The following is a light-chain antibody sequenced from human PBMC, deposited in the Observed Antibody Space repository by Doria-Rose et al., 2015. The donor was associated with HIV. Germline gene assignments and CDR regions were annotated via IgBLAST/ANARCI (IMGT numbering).Light chain of an antibody. V-gene: IGKV3-20*01. Sequence: TQSPGTLSLSPGERATLSCRASQSFSSTYLAWYQQKPDQAPSLLIYDGSTRATGIPDRFSASGSGTDFTLTIIRLEPEDFALYYCDQYGTSWTFGQGTKVEI. CDR2: DGS. CDR3: DQYGTSWT. CDR1: QSFSSTY. J-gene: IGKJ1*01.